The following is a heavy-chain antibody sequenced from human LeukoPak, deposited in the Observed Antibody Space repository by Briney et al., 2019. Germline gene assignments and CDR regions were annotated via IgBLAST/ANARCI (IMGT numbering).Heavy chain of an antibody. CDR3: ARESDYGDYPLGY. CDR1: GFTFNSYS. Sequence: PGGSLRLSCAASGFTFNSYSMNWVRQAPGKGLEWVSYISSSSSTIYYADSVKGRFIISRDNAKNSLYLQMNSLRAEDTAVYYCARESDYGDYPLGYWGQGTLVTVPS. CDR2: ISSSSSTI. J-gene: IGHJ4*02. V-gene: IGHV3-48*04. D-gene: IGHD4-17*01.